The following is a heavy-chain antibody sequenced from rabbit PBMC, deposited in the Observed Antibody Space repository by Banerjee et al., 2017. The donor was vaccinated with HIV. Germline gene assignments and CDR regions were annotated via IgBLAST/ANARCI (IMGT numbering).Heavy chain of an antibody. V-gene: IGHV1S45*01. CDR2: IDAGSSGST. Sequence: QEQLVESGGGLVQPEGSLTLTCTASGFSFSSSYYMCWVRQAPGKGLEWIACIDAGSSGSTYYASWAKGRFTISKTSSTTGTLQMTSLTDADTATYFCTRRVGDSGYDLWGQGTLVTVS. J-gene: IGHJ3*01. CDR3: TRRVGDSGYDL. CDR1: GFSFSSSYY. D-gene: IGHD1-1*01.